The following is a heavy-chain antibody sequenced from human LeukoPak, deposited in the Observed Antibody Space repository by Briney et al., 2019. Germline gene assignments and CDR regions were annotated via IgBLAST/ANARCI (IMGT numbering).Heavy chain of an antibody. CDR2: IYYSGSI. CDR1: GGSISSYY. Sequence: PSETLSLTCTVSGGSISSYYWSWIRQPPGKGLEWIGYIYYSGSINYNPSLKSRVTISVDTSKNQFSLKLSSVTAADTAVYYCARAVVPAAIIDYWGQGTLVTVSS. V-gene: IGHV4-59*01. CDR3: ARAVVPAAIIDY. D-gene: IGHD2-2*02. J-gene: IGHJ4*02.